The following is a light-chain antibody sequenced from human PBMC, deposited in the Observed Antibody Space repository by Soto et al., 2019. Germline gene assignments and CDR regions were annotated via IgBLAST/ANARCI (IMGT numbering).Light chain of an antibody. V-gene: IGKV3-11*01. CDR2: DAS. J-gene: IGKJ1*01. Sequence: EIVLTQSPATLSLSPGERATLSCRASQSVSSYLAWYQQKPGQAPRLFIYDASNRATGIPARFSGSGSGTDFTLTISSLQSEDFAVYYCQQYNNWPWTSGQGTKVDIK. CDR3: QQYNNWPWT. CDR1: QSVSSY.